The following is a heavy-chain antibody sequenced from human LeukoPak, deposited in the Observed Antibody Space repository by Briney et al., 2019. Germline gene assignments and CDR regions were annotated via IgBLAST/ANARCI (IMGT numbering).Heavy chain of an antibody. V-gene: IGHV3-30*18. CDR3: AKVRHDYSNSFDY. J-gene: IGHJ4*02. CDR1: GFTFSTYG. D-gene: IGHD4-11*01. CDR2: ISYDGSNK. Sequence: GGSLRLSCAASGFTFSTYGMHWVRQAPGKGLEWVAVISYDGSNKYYADSVKGRFTISRDNSKNTLYLQMNSLRAEDTAVFYCAKVRHDYSNSFDYWGQGTLVTVSS.